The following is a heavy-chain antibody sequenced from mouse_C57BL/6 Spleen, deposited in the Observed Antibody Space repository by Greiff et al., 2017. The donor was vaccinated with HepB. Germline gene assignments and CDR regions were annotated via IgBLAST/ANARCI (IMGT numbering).Heavy chain of an antibody. CDR3: ARQGSGNYGFAY. D-gene: IGHD2-1*01. CDR2: ISNGGGST. CDR1: GFTFSDYY. V-gene: IGHV5-12*01. Sequence: EVNLVESGGGLVQPGGSLKLSCAASGFTFSDYYMYWVRQTPEKRLEWVAYISNGGGSTYYPDTVKGRFTISRDNAKNTLYLQMSRLKSEDTAMYYCARQGSGNYGFAYWGQGTLVTVSA. J-gene: IGHJ3*01.